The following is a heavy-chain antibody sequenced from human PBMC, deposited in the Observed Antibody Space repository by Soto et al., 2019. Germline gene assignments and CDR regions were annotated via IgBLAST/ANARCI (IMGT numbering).Heavy chain of an antibody. CDR2: ISAYNGNT. CDR3: ARENKDGDYYYFDY. J-gene: IGHJ4*02. CDR1: GYTFTSYG. V-gene: IGHV1-18*04. Sequence: ASVKVSCKASGYTFTSYGISWVRQAPGQGREWMGWISAYNGNTNYAQKLQGRVTMTTDTSTSTAYMELRSLRSDDTAVYYGARENKDGDYYYFDYCGQGTLVTVSS. D-gene: IGHD7-27*01.